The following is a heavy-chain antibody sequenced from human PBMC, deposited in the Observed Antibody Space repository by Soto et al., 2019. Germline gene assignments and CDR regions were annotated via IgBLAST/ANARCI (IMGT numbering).Heavy chain of an antibody. J-gene: IGHJ6*02. V-gene: IGHV1-18*03. CDR3: ARRSPFGYGMDV. CDR1: GYTFIRYG. Sequence: ASVKVSCKASGYTFIRYGITWVRQAPGQGFKWMGWISPYDDSTIYASSVKGRFTISRENSKNTLYLQMGSLRVEDMDVYYCARRSPFGYGMDVGGQGTTVTVS. D-gene: IGHD3-16*01. CDR2: ISPYDDST.